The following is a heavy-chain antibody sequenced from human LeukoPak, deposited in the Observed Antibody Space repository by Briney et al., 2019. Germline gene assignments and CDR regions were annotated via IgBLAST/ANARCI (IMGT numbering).Heavy chain of an antibody. CDR3: ARDPPHASTIFGVAYYYYYYMDV. CDR1: GFTFSDTW. V-gene: IGHV3-7*01. CDR2: INQDGGEK. D-gene: IGHD3-3*01. Sequence: GGSLRLSCAASGFTFSDTWLSWVRQAPGKGLEWVANINQDGGEKYYVDSVKGRFTISRDNAKNSLYLQMNSLRVEDTAVYYCARDPPHASTIFGVAYYYYYYMDVWGKGTTVTVSS. J-gene: IGHJ6*03.